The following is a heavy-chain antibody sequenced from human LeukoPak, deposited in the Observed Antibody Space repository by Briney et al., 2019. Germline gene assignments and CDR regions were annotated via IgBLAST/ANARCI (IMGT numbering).Heavy chain of an antibody. V-gene: IGHV4-30-4*08. D-gene: IGHD2-21*01. CDR2: IYYSGST. CDR3: ARGRVIRYQEDAFDI. CDR1: GGSISSGDYY. Sequence: PSETLSLTCTVSGGSISSGDYYWSWIRQPPGKGLEWIGYIYYSGSTHYNPSLKSRVTISVDTSKNQFSLKLSSVTAADTAVYYCARGRVIRYQEDAFDIWGQGTMVTVSS. J-gene: IGHJ3*02.